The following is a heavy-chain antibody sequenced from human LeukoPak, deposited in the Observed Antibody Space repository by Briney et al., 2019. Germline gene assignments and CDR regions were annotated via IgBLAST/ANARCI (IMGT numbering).Heavy chain of an antibody. V-gene: IGHV4-39*01. Sequence: PSETLSLTCTVSGGSISSSSYYWGWIRQPPGKGLEWIGSIYYSGSTYYNPSLKSRVTISVDTSKNQFSLKLSSVTAADTAVYYCARHNYGSGSYGYYYYMDVWGKGTTVTISS. CDR3: ARHNYGSGSYGYYYYMDV. D-gene: IGHD3-10*01. J-gene: IGHJ6*03. CDR2: IYYSGST. CDR1: GGSISSSSYY.